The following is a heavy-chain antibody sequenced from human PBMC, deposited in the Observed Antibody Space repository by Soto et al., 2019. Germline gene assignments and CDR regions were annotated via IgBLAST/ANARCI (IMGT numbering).Heavy chain of an antibody. CDR1: GGSFCGYY. V-gene: IGHV4-34*01. CDR3: ARGWGRILDY. Sequence: QVQLQQWGAGLLKPSETLSLTCAVYGGSFCGYYWNWIRQPPGKGLEWIGEINHSGSTNYNPSLKSRVTLSVDTSKNQFSLKLSSVTAADTAVYYCARGWGRILDYWGQGTLVTVS. CDR2: INHSGST. D-gene: IGHD7-27*01. J-gene: IGHJ4*02.